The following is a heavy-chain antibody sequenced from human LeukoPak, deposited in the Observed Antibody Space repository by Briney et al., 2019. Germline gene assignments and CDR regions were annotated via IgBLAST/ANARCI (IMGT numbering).Heavy chain of an antibody. J-gene: IGHJ5*02. CDR3: ARGRAIVRDDSFDP. D-gene: IGHD3-10*01. CDR1: GYTFTSYD. V-gene: IGHV1-8*01. CDR2: MNPNSGNT. Sequence: GSSVKVSCKASGYTFTSYDINWVRQATGQGLEWMGWMNPNSGNTGYAQKFQGRVTMTRNTSISTAYMELSSLRSEDTAVYYCARGRAIVRDDSFDPWGQGTLVTVSS.